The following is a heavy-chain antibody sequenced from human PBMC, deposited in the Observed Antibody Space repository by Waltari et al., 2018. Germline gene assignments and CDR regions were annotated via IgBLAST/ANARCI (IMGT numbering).Heavy chain of an antibody. J-gene: IGHJ4*02. CDR3: ARGVSGDSGPADY. V-gene: IGHV3-7*01. D-gene: IGHD4-17*01. Sequence: EVQLVESGGGLVQPEGSLRLSCAASGFTFTTYWMTWVRQAPGKGLGWVANLNQDGSAKFYVESVKGRFTISRDNAKNSLFLQMNSLRAEDTAVYYCARGVSGDSGPADYWGQGTLVTVSS. CDR2: LNQDGSAK. CDR1: GFTFTTYW.